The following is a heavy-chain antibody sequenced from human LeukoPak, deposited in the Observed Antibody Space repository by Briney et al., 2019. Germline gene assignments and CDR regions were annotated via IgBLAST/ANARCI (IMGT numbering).Heavy chain of an antibody. V-gene: IGHV3-23*01. CDR3: AKGDRYCSSTSCYHLRAYYFDY. Sequence: GGSLRLSCAASGFTFSSYAMSWVRQAPGKGLEWVSAISASGGSTYYADSVKGRFTISRDNSKNTLYLQMNSLRAEDTAVYYCAKGDRYCSSTSCYHLRAYYFDYWGQGTLVTVSS. CDR2: ISASGGST. CDR1: GFTFSSYA. J-gene: IGHJ4*02. D-gene: IGHD2-2*01.